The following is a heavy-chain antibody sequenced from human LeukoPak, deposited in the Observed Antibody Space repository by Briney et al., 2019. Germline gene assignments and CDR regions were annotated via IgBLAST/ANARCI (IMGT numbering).Heavy chain of an antibody. CDR1: GFTFSSYA. CDR2: ISGSGGST. V-gene: IGHV3-23*01. J-gene: IGHJ4*02. D-gene: IGHD2-2*01. CDR3: AKGYCSGITCFLSADY. Sequence: GGSLRLSCAASGFTFSSYAMSWVRQAPGKGLEWVSAISGSGGSTYYVDSVKGRFTISRDNFKNTLFLQMDSLRAEDTAVYYCAKGYCSGITCFLSADYWGQGTLVTVSS.